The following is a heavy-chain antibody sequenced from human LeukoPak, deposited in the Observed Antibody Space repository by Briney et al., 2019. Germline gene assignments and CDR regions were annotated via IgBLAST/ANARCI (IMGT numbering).Heavy chain of an antibody. CDR1: GFTFSSYA. Sequence: GGSQRLSCAASGFTFSSYAMSWVRQAPGKGLEWVSAISGSGGSTYYADSVKGRFTISRDNSKNTLYLQMNSLRAEDTAVYYCAKGYVNYYYYGMDVWGQGTTVTVSS. J-gene: IGHJ6*02. CDR2: ISGSGGST. CDR3: AKGYVNYYYYGMDV. D-gene: IGHD3-16*01. V-gene: IGHV3-23*01.